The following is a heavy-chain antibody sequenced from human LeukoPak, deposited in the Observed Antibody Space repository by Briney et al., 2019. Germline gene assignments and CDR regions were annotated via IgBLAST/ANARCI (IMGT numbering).Heavy chain of an antibody. D-gene: IGHD5-18*01. CDR2: IDWDDAK. J-gene: IGHJ5*02. Sequence: SGPTLVNPTQTLTLTCTFSGFSLSTTGVAVAWIRQPPGKALEWLARIDWDDAKYYSTSLKTRLTISKDTSKNQVVLTMTNMDPVDTATYYCARIRVDTAIIDWFDPWGQGTLVTVSS. CDR1: GFSLSTTGVA. V-gene: IGHV2-70*11. CDR3: ARIRVDTAIIDWFDP.